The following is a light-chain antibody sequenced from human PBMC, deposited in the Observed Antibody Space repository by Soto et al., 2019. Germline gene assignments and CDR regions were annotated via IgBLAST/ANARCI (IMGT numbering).Light chain of an antibody. J-gene: IGKJ4*01. Sequence: EILMTQSPATLSVSPGEGATLSCRASQSISNNLAWYQQKPGQAPRLLIYGASTRATGIPARFSGSGSGTEFILTISSLQSEDFAVYYCQQDNNWPPLTFGGGTKVEI. CDR2: GAS. CDR1: QSISNN. V-gene: IGKV3-15*01. CDR3: QQDNNWPPLT.